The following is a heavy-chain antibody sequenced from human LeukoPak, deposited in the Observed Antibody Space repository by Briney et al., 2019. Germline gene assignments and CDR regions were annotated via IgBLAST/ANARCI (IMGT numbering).Heavy chain of an antibody. CDR1: GGSSSGYY. CDR2: INHSGST. D-gene: IGHD3-22*01. V-gene: IGHV4-34*01. CDR3: ARAYYYDSSGYYYY. J-gene: IGHJ4*02. Sequence: SETLSLTCAVYGGSSSGYYWSWIRQPPGKGLGWIGEINHSGSTNYNPSLKGRVTISVDTSKNQFSLKLSSVTAADTAVYYCARAYYYDSSGYYYYWGQGTLVTVSS.